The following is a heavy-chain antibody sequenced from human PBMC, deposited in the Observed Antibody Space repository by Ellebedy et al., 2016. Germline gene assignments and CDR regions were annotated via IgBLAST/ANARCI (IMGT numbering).Heavy chain of an antibody. CDR3: ARSSSRQSPFDV. D-gene: IGHD2-2*01. CDR1: GGSIIDYY. CDR2: VYNFANT. Sequence: ESLKISCTVSGGSIIDYYWTWIRQPPGKGLEWLGYVYNFANTHYNPSLESRLSMSLASSKKRISLRLNSVTAADTAIYYCARSSSRQSPFDVWGQGTLLTVSS. J-gene: IGHJ3*01. V-gene: IGHV4-59*01.